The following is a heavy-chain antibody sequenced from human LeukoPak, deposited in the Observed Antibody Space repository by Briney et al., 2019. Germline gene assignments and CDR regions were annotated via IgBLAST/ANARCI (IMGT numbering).Heavy chain of an antibody. D-gene: IGHD3-10*01. Sequence: SQTLSLTCAISGDNISSHDATWNWIRQSPSRGLEWLGRTYYRTKWFTDYALSVRSRITINSDSSRNQFSLQLRSVTPEDAALYFCARGYYGAGSYGSVDFWGQGTLVTVSS. J-gene: IGHJ4*02. CDR3: ARGYYGAGSYGSVDF. CDR2: TYYRTKWFT. V-gene: IGHV6-1*01. CDR1: GDNISSHDAT.